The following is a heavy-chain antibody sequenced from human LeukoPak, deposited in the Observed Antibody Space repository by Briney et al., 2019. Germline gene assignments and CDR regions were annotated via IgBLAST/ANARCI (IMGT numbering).Heavy chain of an antibody. Sequence: GGSLRLSCAASGFSFSSSEMNWVRQAPRKGLEWISYIDGSGGTIYYSDSVRGRFSISRDNAKNSLYLEMNSLRAEDTAGYYCARVGATAEAGTPDYWGQGTLVTVSS. D-gene: IGHD6-13*01. CDR3: ARVGATAEAGTPDY. J-gene: IGHJ4*02. V-gene: IGHV3-48*03. CDR2: IDGSGGTI. CDR1: GFSFSSSE.